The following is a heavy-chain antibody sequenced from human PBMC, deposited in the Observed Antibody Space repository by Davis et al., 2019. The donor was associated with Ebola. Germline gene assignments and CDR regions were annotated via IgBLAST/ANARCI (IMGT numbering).Heavy chain of an antibody. D-gene: IGHD4-17*01. V-gene: IGHV3-33*01. Sequence: GESLKISCAASGFTFSSYGMHWVRQAPGKGLEWVAVIWYDGSNKYYADSVKGRFTISRDNSKNTQYLQMNSLRAEDTAVYYCARGALGVTTRHFDYWGQGTLVSVSS. CDR1: GFTFSSYG. J-gene: IGHJ4*02. CDR2: IWYDGSNK. CDR3: ARGALGVTTRHFDY.